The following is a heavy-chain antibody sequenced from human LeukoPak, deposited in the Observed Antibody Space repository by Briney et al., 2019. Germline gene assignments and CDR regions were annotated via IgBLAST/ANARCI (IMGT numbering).Heavy chain of an antibody. CDR1: GFTFSDYG. CDR2: IRYDGSNK. Sequence: GGSLRLSCAASGFTFSDYGIHWVRQAPGKGLEWVAFIRYDGSNKYYADSVKGRFTISRDNSKNTLYLQMNSLRAEDTAVYYCAKDPIAGNYYDSSGSFDYWGQGTLVTVSS. J-gene: IGHJ4*02. D-gene: IGHD3-22*01. V-gene: IGHV3-30*02. CDR3: AKDPIAGNYYDSSGSFDY.